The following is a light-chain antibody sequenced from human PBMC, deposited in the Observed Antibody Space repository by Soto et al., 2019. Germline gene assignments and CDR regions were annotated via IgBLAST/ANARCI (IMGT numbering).Light chain of an antibody. Sequence: DIQMTQSPSTVSASVGDRVTITCRASQSIESWLAWYKQKPGEAPKVLIYKASSLESGVPSRFSGSGSGTEFTLTINSLQPDDFATYYCQQYQSYSTFGQGTKVEMK. V-gene: IGKV1-5*03. CDR3: QQYQSYST. CDR1: QSIESW. CDR2: KAS. J-gene: IGKJ1*01.